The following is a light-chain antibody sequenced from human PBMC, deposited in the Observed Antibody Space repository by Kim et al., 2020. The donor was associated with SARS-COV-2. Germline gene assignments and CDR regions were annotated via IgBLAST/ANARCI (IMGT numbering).Light chain of an antibody. CDR1: RSNIGADFD. CDR3: QSYDSTLSAYV. Sequence: QSVLTQPPSVSGAPGQRVTISCTGGRSNIGADFDVHWYQQFPRTAPKLLIYRNNNRPSGVPDRFSGSKSATSASLAITGLQAEDEADYYCQSYDSTLSAYVFGTGTKVTVL. J-gene: IGLJ1*01. CDR2: RNN. V-gene: IGLV1-40*01.